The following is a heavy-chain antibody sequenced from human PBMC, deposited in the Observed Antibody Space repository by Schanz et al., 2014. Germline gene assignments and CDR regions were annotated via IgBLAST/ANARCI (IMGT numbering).Heavy chain of an antibody. CDR3: AKIERNED. CDR2: IFTNGRT. V-gene: IGHV3-53*01. CDR1: GFAVDNYY. D-gene: IGHD1-1*01. J-gene: IGHJ4*02. Sequence: EVQLVASGGGLVQPGGSLRLSCAASGFAVDNYYMSCVRQAPGRGLEWVSIIFTNGRTYYAESVKGRFTISRDNSKNTLYLQMNSLRAEDTAVYFCAKIERNEDWGQGTLVTVSS.